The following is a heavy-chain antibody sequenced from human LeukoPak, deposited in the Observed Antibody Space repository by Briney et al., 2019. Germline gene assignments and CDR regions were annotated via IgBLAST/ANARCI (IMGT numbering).Heavy chain of an antibody. CDR3: ARVSSGYYDDFDY. CDR1: GGSISSHY. CDR2: IYYSGST. V-gene: IGHV4-59*11. D-gene: IGHD3-22*01. Sequence: SETLSLTCTVSGGSISSHYWSWNRQPPGKGLKWIGYIYYSGSTNYNPSLKSRITISVDTSKNQFSLKLSSVTAADTAVYYCARVSSGYYDDFDYWGQGTLVTVSS. J-gene: IGHJ4*02.